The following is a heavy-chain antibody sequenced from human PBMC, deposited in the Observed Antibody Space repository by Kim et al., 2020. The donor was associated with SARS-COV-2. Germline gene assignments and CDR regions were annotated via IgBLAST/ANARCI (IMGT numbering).Heavy chain of an antibody. J-gene: IGHJ4*02. CDR1: GFTFSSYA. D-gene: IGHD3-22*01. CDR3: ASSITMTSHFDY. V-gene: IGHV3-30-3*01. Sequence: GGSLRLSCAASGFTFSSYAMHWVRQAPGKGLEWVVVISYDGSNKYYADSVKGRFTISRDNSKNTLYLQMNSLRAEDTAVYYCASSITMTSHFDYWGQGTLVTVSS. CDR2: ISYDGSNK.